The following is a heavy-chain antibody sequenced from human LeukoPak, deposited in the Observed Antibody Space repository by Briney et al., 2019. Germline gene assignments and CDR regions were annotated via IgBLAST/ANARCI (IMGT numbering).Heavy chain of an antibody. Sequence: SETLSLTCAVYGGSFSGYYWSWIRQPPGKGLEWIGEINHSGSTNYNPSLKSRVTISVDTSKNQFSLKLGSVTAADTAVYYCARDHEGYSSGWYDAVPYFDYWGQGTLVTVSS. J-gene: IGHJ4*02. CDR2: INHSGST. CDR3: ARDHEGYSSGWYDAVPYFDY. CDR1: GGSFSGYY. D-gene: IGHD6-19*01. V-gene: IGHV4-34*01.